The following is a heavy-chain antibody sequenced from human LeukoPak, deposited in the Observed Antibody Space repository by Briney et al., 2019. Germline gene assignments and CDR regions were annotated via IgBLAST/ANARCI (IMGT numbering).Heavy chain of an antibody. CDR1: GFTVSSNY. V-gene: IGHV3-66*02. J-gene: IGHJ4*02. Sequence: KSGGSLRLSCAASGFTVSSNYMSWVRQAPGKGLEWDSVISTGGSTYYAASVKGRFTISRDNSKNTLYLQMNSLRAEDTAVYYCARVRTGYDSSGYPIDYWGQGTLVTVSS. D-gene: IGHD3-22*01. CDR2: ISTGGST. CDR3: ARVRTGYDSSGYPIDY.